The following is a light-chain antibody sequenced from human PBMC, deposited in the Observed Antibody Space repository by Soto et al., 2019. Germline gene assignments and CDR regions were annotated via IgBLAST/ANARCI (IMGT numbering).Light chain of an antibody. Sequence: DIQVTQSPSTLSASVGDRVTITCGASQSIGTWLAWYQQKPGKAPKLLIFDASTLESGVPSRFSGSGSGTDFTLTISSLQPDDFATYYCQQYSDSSGAFGQATKVDIK. V-gene: IGKV1-5*01. CDR1: QSIGTW. J-gene: IGKJ1*01. CDR3: QQYSDSSGA. CDR2: DAS.